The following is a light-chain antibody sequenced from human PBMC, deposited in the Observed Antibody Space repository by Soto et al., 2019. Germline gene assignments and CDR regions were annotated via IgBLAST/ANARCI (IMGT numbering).Light chain of an antibody. CDR2: DAS. J-gene: IGKJ1*01. Sequence: IQMSQSPYTLSASVGDRGTITSRASQSISSWLAWYQQKPGKAPKLLIYDASSLESGVPSRFSGSGSGTEYTLTISSLQPDDFATYYCQQYNSYPWTFDEGTRVDMK. CDR3: QQYNSYPWT. CDR1: QSISSW. V-gene: IGKV1-5*01.